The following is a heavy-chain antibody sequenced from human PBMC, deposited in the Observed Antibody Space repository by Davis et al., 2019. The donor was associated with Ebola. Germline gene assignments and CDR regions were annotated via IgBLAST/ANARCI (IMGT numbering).Heavy chain of an antibody. CDR3: ARVGGGPNYDFWSGYYPGAYYFDY. CDR2: ISSSSSYI. J-gene: IGHJ4*02. D-gene: IGHD3-3*01. CDR1: GFTFSSYS. Sequence: PSETLSLTCAASGFTFSSYSMNWVRQAPGKGLEWVSSISSSSSYIYYADSVKGRFTISRDNAKNSLYLQMNSLRAEDTAVYYCARVGGGPNYDFWSGYYPGAYYFDYWGQGTLVTVSS. V-gene: IGHV3-21*01.